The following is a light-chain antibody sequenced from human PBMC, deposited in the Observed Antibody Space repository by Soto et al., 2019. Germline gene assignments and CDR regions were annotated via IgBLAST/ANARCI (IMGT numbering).Light chain of an antibody. CDR2: GNN. CDR1: TSNIGVGFD. J-gene: IGLJ3*02. V-gene: IGLV1-40*01. CDR3: QSYDSSLSGWV. Sequence: QSVLTQPPSVSGAPGQRVTISCTGSTSNIGVGFDVNWYQQVPGTAPKLLIYGNNNRPSGVPDRISGSKSDTSASLAITGLQAEDEADYYCQSYDSSLSGWVFGGGTKVTVL.